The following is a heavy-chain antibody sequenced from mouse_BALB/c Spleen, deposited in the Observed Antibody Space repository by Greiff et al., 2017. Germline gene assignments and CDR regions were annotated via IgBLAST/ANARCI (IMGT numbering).Heavy chain of an antibody. CDR3: ASLITTALYYAMDY. V-gene: IGHV2-2*02. CDR2: IWSGGST. D-gene: IGHD1-2*01. CDR1: GFSLTSYG. J-gene: IGHJ4*01. Sequence: VHLVESGPGLVQPSQSLSITCTVSGFSLTSYGVHWVRQSPGKGLEWLGVIWSGGSTDYNAAFISRLSISKDNSKSQVFFKMNSLQANDTAIYYCASLITTALYYAMDYWGQGTSVTVSS.